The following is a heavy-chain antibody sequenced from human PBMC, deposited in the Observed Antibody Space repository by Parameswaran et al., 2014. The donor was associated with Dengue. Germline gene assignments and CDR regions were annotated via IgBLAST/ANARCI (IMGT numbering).Heavy chain of an antibody. J-gene: IGHJ4*02. V-gene: IGHV4-4*02. CDR3: ARRGYSYDYVLDY. D-gene: IGHD3-16*01. CDR2: VYHSGST. Sequence: RWIRQPPGKGLEWIGEVYHSGSTNYNPSLKSRVTISVDESKSQFSLKLSSVTAADTAVYYCARRGYSYDYVLDYWGQGTLVTVSS.